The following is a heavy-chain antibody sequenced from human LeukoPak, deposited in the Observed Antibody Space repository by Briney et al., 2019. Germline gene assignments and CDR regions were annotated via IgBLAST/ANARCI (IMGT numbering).Heavy chain of an antibody. CDR3: ARERIGDDAFDI. V-gene: IGHV3-48*03. J-gene: IGHJ3*02. CDR2: ISSSGNPI. CDR1: GFTFSSYE. Sequence: GGSLRLSCAASGFTFSSYEMNWVRQAPGKGLEWVSYISSSGNPIYYADSVKGRFTISRDNAKNSLYLQMNSLRAEDTALYYCARERIGDDAFDIWGQGTMVTASS. D-gene: IGHD2-15*01.